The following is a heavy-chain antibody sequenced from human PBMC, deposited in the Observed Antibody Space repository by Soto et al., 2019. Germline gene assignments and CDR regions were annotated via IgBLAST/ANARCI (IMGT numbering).Heavy chain of an antibody. D-gene: IGHD4-17*01. CDR3: TRMSGHYDLIWFDP. CDR1: GFTFGYYA. CDR2: IRRKASGGTT. J-gene: IGHJ5*02. V-gene: IGHV3-49*04. Sequence: PGRSLRLSCTASGFTFGYYAMRWVRQAPGKGLEWVGFIRRKASGGTTEYAASVKGRFTISRDDSKSIAYLQMNSLKTEDTAVYYCTRMSGHYDLIWFDPWGQGTLVTVSS.